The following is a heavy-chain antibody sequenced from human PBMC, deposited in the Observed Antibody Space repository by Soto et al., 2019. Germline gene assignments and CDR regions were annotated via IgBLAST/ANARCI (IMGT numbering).Heavy chain of an antibody. V-gene: IGHV4-39*01. CDR1: GGSISSSSYY. Sequence: QLQLQESGPGLVKPSETLSLTCTVSGGSISSSSYYWGWIRQPPGKGLEWIGSIYYSGSTYYNPSLKSRVTISVDTSKNQFSLKLSSVTAADTAVYYCARLGTGYSSGWPHPTYNWFDPWGQGTLVTVSS. CDR2: IYYSGST. CDR3: ARLGTGYSSGWPHPTYNWFDP. J-gene: IGHJ5*02. D-gene: IGHD6-19*01.